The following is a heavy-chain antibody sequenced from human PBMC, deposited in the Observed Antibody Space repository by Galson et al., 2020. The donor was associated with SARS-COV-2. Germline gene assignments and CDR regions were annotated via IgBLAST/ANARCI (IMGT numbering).Heavy chain of an antibody. CDR3: TRGNMGGLNV. CDR2: TMTIFGTT. J-gene: IGHJ4*02. V-gene: IGHV1-69*13. Sequence: SVKVSCKTYGGTPTTYALSWVRLASGQGLEWMGGTMTIFGTTNYAQRFQGRLTITADEATSTAYMELSSLTSEDTALYYCTRGNMGGLNVWGQGTLVTVSA. D-gene: IGHD3-16*01. CDR1: GGTPTTYA.